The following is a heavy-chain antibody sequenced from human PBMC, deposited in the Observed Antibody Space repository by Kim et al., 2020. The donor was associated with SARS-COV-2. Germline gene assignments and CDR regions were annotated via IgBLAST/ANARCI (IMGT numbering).Heavy chain of an antibody. J-gene: IGHJ5*02. V-gene: IGHV1-69*13. D-gene: IGHD3-3*01. CDR2: IIPIFGTA. CDR1: GGTFSSYA. CDR3: AREAVYDFWSGYSTANWFDP. Sequence: SVKVSCKASGGTFSSYAISWVRQAPGQGLEWMGGIIPIFGTANYAQKFQGRVTITADESTSTAYMELSSLRSEDTAVYYCAREAVYDFWSGYSTANWFDPWGQGTLVTVSS.